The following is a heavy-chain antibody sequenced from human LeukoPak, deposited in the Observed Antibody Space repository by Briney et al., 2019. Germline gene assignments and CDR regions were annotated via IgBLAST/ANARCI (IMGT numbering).Heavy chain of an antibody. J-gene: IGHJ3*02. CDR2: IYSGGST. Sequence: GGSLRLSCAASGFTVSSNYMSWVRQAPGKGLEWVSVIYSGGSTYYADSVKGRFTISRDNSKNTLYLQMNSLRAEDTAVYYCARIAYYDILTAGADAFDNWGQGTMVTVSS. CDR1: GFTVSSNY. V-gene: IGHV3-53*01. CDR3: ARIAYYDILTAGADAFDN. D-gene: IGHD3-9*01.